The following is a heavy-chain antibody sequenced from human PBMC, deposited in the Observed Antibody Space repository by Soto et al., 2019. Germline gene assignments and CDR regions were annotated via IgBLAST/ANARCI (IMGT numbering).Heavy chain of an antibody. CDR3: ARGPYSRAVGATNPSH. J-gene: IGHJ4*02. CDR1: GGSSSGWY. D-gene: IGHD1-26*01. CDR2: ISSGIT. V-gene: IGHV4-34*01. Sequence: SETLSLTCAVYGGSSSGWYWTWIRQSPVKGLEWIGEISSGITNYNPSPKSRVTISADTSKNQFSLKLSSVTAADTAVYYCARGPYSRAVGATNPSHWGQGTPVTVSS.